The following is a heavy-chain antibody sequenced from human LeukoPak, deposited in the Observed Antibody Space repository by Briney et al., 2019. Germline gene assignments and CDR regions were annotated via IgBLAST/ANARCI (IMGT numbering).Heavy chain of an antibody. CDR1: GFTFSNYG. CDR3: AKEPTSYSSGRYFQH. J-gene: IGHJ1*01. V-gene: IGHV3-30*18. Sequence: GGSLRLSCAASGFTFSNYGMQWVRQAPGKGLEWLAVVSHDGGTKFYADSVKGRFTISRDNSKNTLDLEMYSLTTEDTAVYYCAKEPTSYSSGRYFQHWGQGTLVTVSS. CDR2: VSHDGGTK. D-gene: IGHD6-25*01.